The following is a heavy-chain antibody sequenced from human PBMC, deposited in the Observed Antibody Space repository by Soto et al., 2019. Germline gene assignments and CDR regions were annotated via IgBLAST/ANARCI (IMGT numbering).Heavy chain of an antibody. CDR1: GYTFNTYF. CDR2: NSPHNGNT. CDR3: ARDTSNSFDY. D-gene: IGHD2-2*01. J-gene: IGHJ4*02. V-gene: IGHV1-18*01. Sequence: HVQLVQSGGELKKPGASVKVSCNTSGYTFNTYFITWVRQAPGQGLEWMGWNSPHNGNTNYAEKFQGRVTKNTDTITKTGYMELRNLRFDDTAVYYCARDTSNSFDYWGQGTLVTVSS.